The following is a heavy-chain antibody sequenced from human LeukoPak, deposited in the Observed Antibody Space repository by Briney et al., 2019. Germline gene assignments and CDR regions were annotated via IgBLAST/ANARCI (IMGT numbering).Heavy chain of an antibody. D-gene: IGHD2-2*01. CDR2: ISGSGGST. CDR1: GFTFSSYA. Sequence: PGGSLRLSCAASGFTFSSYAMSWVRQAPGKGLEWVSAISGSGGSTYYADSAKGRFTISRDNAKNSLYLQMNSLRAEDTAVYYCARDAPDCSSTSCYEDYGMDVWGQGTTVTVSS. CDR3: ARDAPDCSSTSCYEDYGMDV. V-gene: IGHV3-23*01. J-gene: IGHJ6*02.